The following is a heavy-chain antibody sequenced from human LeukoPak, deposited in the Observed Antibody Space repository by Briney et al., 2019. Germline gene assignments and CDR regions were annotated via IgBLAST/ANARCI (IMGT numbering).Heavy chain of an antibody. CDR3: ARGGRSLVAAQFDL. CDR2: IWYDGSNK. D-gene: IGHD2-15*01. J-gene: IGHJ2*01. CDR1: GFTFSSYG. V-gene: IGHV3-33*01. Sequence: GRSLRLSCAASGFTFSSYGMHWVRQAPGKGLEWVAVIWYDGSNKYYADSVKGRFTISRDNSKNTLYLQMNSLRAEDTAVYYCARGGRSLVAAQFDLWGRGTLVTVSS.